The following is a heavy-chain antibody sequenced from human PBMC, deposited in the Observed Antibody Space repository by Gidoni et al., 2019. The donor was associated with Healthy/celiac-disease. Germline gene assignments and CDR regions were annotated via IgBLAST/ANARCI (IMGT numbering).Heavy chain of an antibody. Sequence: TASGFTFDDYTMHWVRQAPGKGLEWVSLISWDGGSTYYADSVQVRFTISRDNSKNSLYLQMNSLRTEDTALYYCARSYSPPYFDYWGQGTLVTVSS. CDR1: GFTFDDYT. CDR3: ARSYSPPYFDY. V-gene: IGHV3-43*01. D-gene: IGHD2-21*01. J-gene: IGHJ4*02. CDR2: ISWDGGST.